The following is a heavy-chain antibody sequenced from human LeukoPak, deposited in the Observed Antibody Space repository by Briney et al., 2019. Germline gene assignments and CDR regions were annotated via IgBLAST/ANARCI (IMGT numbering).Heavy chain of an antibody. V-gene: IGHV4-59*01. Sequence: PSETLSLTCTVSGGSISSYFWNWIRQPPGKGPEWIGYIYYSGSTSYNPSLKSRVTISIDTSKNQFSLKLSSVTAADTAVYYCARRAYSSGYYFFDYWGQGTLVTVSS. D-gene: IGHD3-22*01. CDR3: ARRAYSSGYYFFDY. J-gene: IGHJ4*02. CDR2: IYYSGST. CDR1: GGSISSYF.